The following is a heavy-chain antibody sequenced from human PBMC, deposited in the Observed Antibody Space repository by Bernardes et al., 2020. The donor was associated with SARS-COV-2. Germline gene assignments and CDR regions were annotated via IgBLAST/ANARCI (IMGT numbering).Heavy chain of an antibody. J-gene: IGHJ3*02. D-gene: IGHD3-22*01. Sequence: VGSLRRSCAASGFTFSSYWMHWVRQAPGKGLVWVSRINSDGSSTSYADSVKGRFTISRDNAKNTLYLQMNSLRAEDTAVYYCARDQDSRLDAFDIWGQGTMVTVSS. V-gene: IGHV3-74*01. CDR3: ARDQDSRLDAFDI. CDR2: INSDGSST. CDR1: GFTFSSYW.